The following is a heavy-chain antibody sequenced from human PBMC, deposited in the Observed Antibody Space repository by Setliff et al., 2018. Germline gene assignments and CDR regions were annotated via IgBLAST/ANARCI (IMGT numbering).Heavy chain of an antibody. CDR2: IRPHDGNT. J-gene: IGHJ4*02. CDR3: ARGPKDMVVVPATNLFDY. Sequence: ASVKVSCKASGYTFITYGVNWVRQAPGQGLEWMGWIRPHDGNTIYEQKLQGRVTMTTDTSTSTAYMDLRSLRSDDTAVYFCARGPKDMVVVPATNLFDYWGQGTLVTVSS. D-gene: IGHD2-2*01. CDR1: GYTFITYG. V-gene: IGHV1-18*01.